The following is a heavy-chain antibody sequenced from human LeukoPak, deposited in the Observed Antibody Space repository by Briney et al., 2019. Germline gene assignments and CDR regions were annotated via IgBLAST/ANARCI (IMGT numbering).Heavy chain of an antibody. CDR3: VRRNY. J-gene: IGHJ4*02. CDR1: GFTFSNYA. Sequence: GGSLRLSCGASGFTFSNYAMSWVRQAPGKGLEWVSGINGSTRFYAASVKGRFTGSRDNPKNTLYLQMNSLRAEDTAVYYCVRRNYWGQGTLVTVSS. V-gene: IGHV3-23*01. CDR2: INGSTR.